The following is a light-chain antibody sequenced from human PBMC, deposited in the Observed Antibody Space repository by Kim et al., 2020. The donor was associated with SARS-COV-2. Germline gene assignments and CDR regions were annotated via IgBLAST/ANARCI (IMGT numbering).Light chain of an antibody. CDR2: RDS. CDR3: QVWDSSTVV. V-gene: IGLV3-9*01. Sequence: VAVGQTARITCGGNNIGSKNVHWYQQKPGQAPVLVIYRDSNRPSGIPERFSGSNSGNTATLTISRAQAGDEADYYCQVWDSSTVVFGGGTQLTVL. J-gene: IGLJ2*01. CDR1: NIGSKN.